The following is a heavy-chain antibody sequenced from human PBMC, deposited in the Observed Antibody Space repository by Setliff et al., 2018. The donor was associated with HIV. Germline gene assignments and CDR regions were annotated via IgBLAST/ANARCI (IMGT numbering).Heavy chain of an antibody. D-gene: IGHD3-10*01. Sequence: VTVSCKASGYPFNTFGISWVRQAPGQGLEWLAWINVYSGDTNFAQRFQGRVTMTRDASTGTAYMELRNLRSDDTAVYYCATDRTQTGISMVRGRLTDPARYPLDYWGPGTLVTVSS. J-gene: IGHJ4*02. CDR1: GYPFNTFG. V-gene: IGHV1-18*01. CDR3: ATDRTQTGISMVRGRLTDPARYPLDY. CDR2: INVYSGDT.